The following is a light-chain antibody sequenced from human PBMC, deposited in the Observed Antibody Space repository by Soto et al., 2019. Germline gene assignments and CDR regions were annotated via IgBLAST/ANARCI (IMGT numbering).Light chain of an antibody. CDR3: SSYTSSSTLHV. J-gene: IGLJ1*01. CDR2: DVS. Sequence: QSALTQPASVSGSPGQSITISCTGSSSDVGGYNYVSWYQQHPCKAPKLMIYDVSNRPSGVSNRFSGSKSGNTASLTITGLQAEDEADYYCSSYTSSSTLHVFGTGTKLTVL. V-gene: IGLV2-14*01. CDR1: SSDVGGYNY.